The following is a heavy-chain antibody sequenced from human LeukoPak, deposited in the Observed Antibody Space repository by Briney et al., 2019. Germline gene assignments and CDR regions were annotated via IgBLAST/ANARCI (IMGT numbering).Heavy chain of an antibody. Sequence: SVKVSCKASGGTFSSYAISWVRQAPGQGLEWMGRIIPILGIANYAQKFQGRVTITADKSTSTAYMELSGLRSEDTAVYYCARDLCSGGSCYPSGYFDYWGQGTLVTVSS. J-gene: IGHJ4*02. CDR2: IIPILGIA. D-gene: IGHD2-15*01. V-gene: IGHV1-69*04. CDR3: ARDLCSGGSCYPSGYFDY. CDR1: GGTFSSYA.